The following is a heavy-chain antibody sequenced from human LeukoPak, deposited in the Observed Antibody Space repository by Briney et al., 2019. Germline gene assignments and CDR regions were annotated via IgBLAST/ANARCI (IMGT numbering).Heavy chain of an antibody. CDR1: GFSFSDYL. Sequence: GGSLRLSCTASGFSFSDYLMNWVRQAPGKGLEWLGFIRHKGYGGTTEYAASVKGRFIISRDDFNSIAYLEMNSLKTEDTAVYYCARVASVPYPHGSFHNWFDPWGQGTLVTVSS. J-gene: IGHJ5*02. CDR3: ARVASVPYPHGSFHNWFDP. CDR2: IRHKGYGGTT. D-gene: IGHD3-10*01. V-gene: IGHV3-49*04.